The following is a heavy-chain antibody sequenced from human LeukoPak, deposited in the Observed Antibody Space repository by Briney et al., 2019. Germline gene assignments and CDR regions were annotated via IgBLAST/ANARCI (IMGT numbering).Heavy chain of an antibody. CDR3: ARGGSDSSSWYTILYYFDY. V-gene: IGHV4-34*01. CDR2: INHSGST. Sequence: PSETLSLTCAVYGGSFRGYYWSWFRQPQGKGREWMGEINHSGSTNYNPSLKSRVTISVDTSKNQFSLKLSSVTAADTAVYYCARGGSDSSSWYTILYYFDYWGQGTLVTVSS. D-gene: IGHD6-13*01. CDR1: GGSFRGYY. J-gene: IGHJ4*02.